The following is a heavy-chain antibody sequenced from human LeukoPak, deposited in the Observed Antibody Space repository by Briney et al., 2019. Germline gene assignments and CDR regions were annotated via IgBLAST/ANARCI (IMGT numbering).Heavy chain of an antibody. V-gene: IGHV3-30-3*01. CDR2: ISYDGSNK. D-gene: IGHD3-22*01. Sequence: GGSLRLSCAASGFTYSSYAMHWVRQAPGKGLEWVAVISYDGSNKYYADSVKGRFTISRDNSKNTLYLQMNSLRAEDTAVYYCARETQDMYYCDSRRKGSWFDPWGQGTLVTVSS. CDR1: GFTYSSYA. J-gene: IGHJ5*02. CDR3: ARETQDMYYCDSRRKGSWFDP.